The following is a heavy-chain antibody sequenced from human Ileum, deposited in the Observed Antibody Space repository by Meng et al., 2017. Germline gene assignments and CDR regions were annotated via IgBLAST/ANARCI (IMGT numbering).Heavy chain of an antibody. D-gene: IGHD6-19*01. V-gene: IGHV6-1*01. Sequence: QAQLDQSLPELLNPPPPFSLTGAISGDSVSSNSAAWNWLRQPPSRGLEWLGRTYYRSKWYNDYAVSVKSRININPDTSKNEFSLHLNYVTPEDTGVYYCARGSYASGWGYWGQGTLVTVSS. CDR2: TYYRSKWYN. J-gene: IGHJ4*02. CDR3: ARGSYASGWGY. CDR1: GDSVSSNSAA.